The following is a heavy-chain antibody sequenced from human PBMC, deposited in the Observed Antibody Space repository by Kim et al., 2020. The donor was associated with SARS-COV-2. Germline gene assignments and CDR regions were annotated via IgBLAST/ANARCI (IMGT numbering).Heavy chain of an antibody. V-gene: IGHV3-23*01. CDR1: GFTFSSYA. J-gene: IGHJ6*02. D-gene: IGHD6-19*01. Sequence: GGSLRLSCAASGFTFSSYAMSWVRQAPGKGLEWVSAISGSGGSTYYADSVKGRFTISRDNSKNTLYLQMNSLRAEDTAVYYCAKDTSEQWLVLAKYYYYYYGMDVWGQGTTVTVSS. CDR3: AKDTSEQWLVLAKYYYYYYGMDV. CDR2: ISGSGGST.